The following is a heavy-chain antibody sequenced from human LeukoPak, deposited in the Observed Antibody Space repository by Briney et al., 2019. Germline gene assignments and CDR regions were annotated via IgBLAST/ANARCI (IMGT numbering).Heavy chain of an antibody. V-gene: IGHV3-21*05. Sequence: GGSLRLSCAASGFTFSRYSMNWVRQAPGKGLEWVSYISSSSSYTNYADSVKGRFTISRDNAKNSLYLQMNSLRAEDTAFYYCARVFRDGSPFDYWGQGTLVTVSS. J-gene: IGHJ4*02. CDR2: ISSSSSYT. CDR1: GFTFSRYS. D-gene: IGHD5-24*01. CDR3: ARVFRDGSPFDY.